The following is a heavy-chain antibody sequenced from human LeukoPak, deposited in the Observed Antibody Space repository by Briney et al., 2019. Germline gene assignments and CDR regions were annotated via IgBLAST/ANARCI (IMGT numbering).Heavy chain of an antibody. CDR3: VTYCSHISCQPCGMDV. D-gene: IGHD2-15*01. J-gene: IGHJ6*04. V-gene: IGHV3-74*01. Sequence: PAGSLSLSCAASGFTFSDYWMHWVRHPPGKGLVWVSHVNSDETTTNYADSGKGRLTISRDNDKTTRFMQMNSLSAWDTAVYYCVTYCSHISCQPCGMDVWGKGTPVTVSS. CDR1: GFTFSDYW. CDR2: VNSDETTT.